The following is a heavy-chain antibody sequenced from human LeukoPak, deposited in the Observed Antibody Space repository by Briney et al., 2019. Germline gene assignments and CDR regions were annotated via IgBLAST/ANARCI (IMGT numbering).Heavy chain of an antibody. J-gene: IGHJ6*02. CDR2: ISYDGSDK. CDR1: GFTFSSYG. V-gene: IGHV3-30-3*01. Sequence: GGSLRLSRAASGFTFSSYGMHWVRQAPGKGLEWVAVISYDGSDKYYADSVKGRFTISRDNSKNTLYLQMNSLRAEDTAVYYCARPAGTYDYSYGMDVWGQGTTVTVSS. CDR3: ARPAGTYDYSYGMDV. D-gene: IGHD6-19*01.